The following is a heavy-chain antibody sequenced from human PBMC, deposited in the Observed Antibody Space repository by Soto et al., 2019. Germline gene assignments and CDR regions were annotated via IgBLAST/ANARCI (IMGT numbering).Heavy chain of an antibody. CDR1: GFTFSSYA. Sequence: EVQLLESGGGLVQPGGSLRLSCAASGFTFSSYAMSWVRHAPGKGLEWVSAISGSGGSTYYADSVKGRFTISRDNSKNTLFLQMNSLRAEDTAVYYCAKKVAGSEPFQHWGQGTLVTVSS. CDR2: ISGSGGST. D-gene: IGHD6-19*01. J-gene: IGHJ1*01. CDR3: AKKVAGSEPFQH. V-gene: IGHV3-23*01.